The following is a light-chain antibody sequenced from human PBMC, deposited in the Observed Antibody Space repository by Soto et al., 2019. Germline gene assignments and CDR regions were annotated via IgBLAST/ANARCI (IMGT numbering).Light chain of an antibody. V-gene: IGKV1-6*01. CDR1: QGIRND. J-gene: IGKJ5*01. CDR3: HQYGTFPIT. Sequence: AIQMTQSPSSLSAFVGDRVTITCRASQGIRNDLGWYQQKPGKAPKLLIYAASSLQSGVPSRFSGSGSGTDFTLTISRLEPEDFAVYFCHQYGTFPITFGQGTRLEIK. CDR2: AAS.